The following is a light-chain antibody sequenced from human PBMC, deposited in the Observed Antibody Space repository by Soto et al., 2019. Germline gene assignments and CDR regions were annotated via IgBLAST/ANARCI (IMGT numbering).Light chain of an antibody. V-gene: IGLV2-14*03. CDR2: DVS. Sequence: QSVLTQPASVSGSPGQSITISCTGTSSDVGGYNYVSWYQQYPGKAPKPMIYDVSGRPSGVSNRFSGSKSGNTASLTISGLQAEDEADYYCSSYTSSSLGVVFGGGTQLTVL. J-gene: IGLJ2*01. CDR3: SSYTSSSLGVV. CDR1: SSDVGGYNY.